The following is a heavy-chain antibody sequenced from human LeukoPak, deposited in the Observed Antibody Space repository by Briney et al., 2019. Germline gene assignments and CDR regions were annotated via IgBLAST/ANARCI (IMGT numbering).Heavy chain of an antibody. CDR1: GYTFTSYG. V-gene: IGHV1-18*01. CDR2: ISGYSGNT. CDR3: ARGHSGSYPFDDDVYY. Sequence: ASVKVSCKASGYTFTSYGFSWVRQAPGQGLEWMGWISGYSGNTNYAQKLQGRVTMTTDTSTSTAYMELRSLRSDDTAMYYCARGHSGSYPFDDDVYYWGQGTLVTVSS. D-gene: IGHD1-26*01. J-gene: IGHJ4*02.